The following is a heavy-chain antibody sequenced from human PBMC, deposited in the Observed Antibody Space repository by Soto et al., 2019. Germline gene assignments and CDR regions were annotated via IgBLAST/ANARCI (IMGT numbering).Heavy chain of an antibody. D-gene: IGHD6-13*01. CDR3: ARDRYSSSWNNWFDP. V-gene: IGHV6-1*01. J-gene: IGHJ5*02. CDR1: GDSVSSNSVA. Sequence: QVQLQQSGPGLVKPSQTLSLTCALSGDSVSSNSVAWNWIRQSPSRGLEWLGRTYYRTKWYNDYAVSVKSRMTINTDPSKNQFSLQLNSVTPEDTAVYYCARDRYSSSWNNWFDPWGQGTLVTVSS. CDR2: TYYRTKWYN.